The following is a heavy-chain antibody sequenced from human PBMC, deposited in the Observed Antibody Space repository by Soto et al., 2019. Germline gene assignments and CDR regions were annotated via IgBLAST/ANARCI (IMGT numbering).Heavy chain of an antibody. CDR1: GGTFSSYA. D-gene: IGHD1-26*01. V-gene: IGHV1-69*13. Sequence: SVKVSCKASGGTFSSYAISWLRQAPGQGLEWMGGIIPIFGTANYAQKFQGRVTITADESTSTAYMELSSLRSEDTAVYYCARDIGPDTYYYYGMDVWGQGTTVTVSS. CDR3: ARDIGPDTYYYYGMDV. J-gene: IGHJ6*02. CDR2: IIPIFGTA.